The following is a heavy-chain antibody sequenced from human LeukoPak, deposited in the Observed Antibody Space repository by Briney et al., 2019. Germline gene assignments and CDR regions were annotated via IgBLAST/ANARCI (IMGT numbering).Heavy chain of an antibody. Sequence: KSSGTLSLTCAVSGGSISSTNWWSWVRQPPGKGLEWIGEVYHSGNTNYNPSLKSRVTLSVDKSKNQLSLKVNSVTAADTAVYYCVANGWYSLEHWGQGTLVIVSS. D-gene: IGHD6-19*01. CDR2: VYHSGNT. CDR1: GGSISSTNW. V-gene: IGHV4-4*02. J-gene: IGHJ1*01. CDR3: VANGWYSLEH.